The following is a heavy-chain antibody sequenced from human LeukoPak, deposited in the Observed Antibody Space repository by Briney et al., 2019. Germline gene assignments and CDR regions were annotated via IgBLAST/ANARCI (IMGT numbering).Heavy chain of an antibody. D-gene: IGHD3-22*01. CDR1: GFTFSSYA. J-gene: IGHJ4*02. V-gene: IGHV3-30-3*01. CDR3: ARATNYYYDSSGYAPDFDY. CDR2: ISYDGSNK. Sequence: QPGGSLRLSCAASGFTFSSYAMHWVRQAPGKGLEWVAVISYDGSNKYYADSVKGRFTVSRDNSKNTLYLQMNSLRAEDTAVYYCARATNYYYDSSGYAPDFDYWGQGTLVTAS.